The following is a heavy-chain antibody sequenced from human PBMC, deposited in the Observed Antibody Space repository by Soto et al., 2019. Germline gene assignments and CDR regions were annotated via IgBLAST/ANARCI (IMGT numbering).Heavy chain of an antibody. CDR1: GGSFSGYY. Sequence: TSETLSLTCAVYGGSFSGYYWSWIRQPPGKGLEWIGEINHSGSTNYNPSLKSRVTISVDTSKNQFSLKLSSVTAADTAVYYCARTERIVVVVAAVDYYYYMDVWGKGTTVTVSS. CDR3: ARTERIVVVVAAVDYYYYMDV. J-gene: IGHJ6*03. CDR2: INHSGST. D-gene: IGHD2-15*01. V-gene: IGHV4-34*01.